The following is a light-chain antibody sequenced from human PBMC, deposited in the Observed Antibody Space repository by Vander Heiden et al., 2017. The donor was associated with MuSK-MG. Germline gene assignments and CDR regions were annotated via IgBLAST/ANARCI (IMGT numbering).Light chain of an antibody. CDR2: WAS. CDR3: QHDLITPYT. CDR1: QSVLYSSNNKNY. J-gene: IGKJ2*01. V-gene: IGKV4-1*01. Sequence: DIVMTQSPDSLAVSLGERATINCKSSQSVLYSSNNKNYLAWYQQKPGQPPKLLIYWASVRESGVPDRFRGNGSGTDFTLTISSLQAEDVAVYYCQHDLITPYTFGQGTKLEIK.